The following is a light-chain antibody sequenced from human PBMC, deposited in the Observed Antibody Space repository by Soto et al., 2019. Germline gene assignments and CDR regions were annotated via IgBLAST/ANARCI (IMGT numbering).Light chain of an antibody. V-gene: IGLV2-23*01. CDR2: EGS. CDR1: SSDIGTYNL. J-gene: IGLJ1*01. Sequence: SVLTQPASVSGSPGESITISCTGTSSDIGTYNLVSWYQQHPGKAPKLLIFEGSRRPSGVSNRFSGSKSGHTASLTISGLQAEDEADYYCCSFAGSSTFYVLGSGTKVTVL. CDR3: CSFAGSSTFYV.